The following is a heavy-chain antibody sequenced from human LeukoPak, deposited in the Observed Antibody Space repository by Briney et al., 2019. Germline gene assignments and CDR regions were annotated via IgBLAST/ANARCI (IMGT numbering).Heavy chain of an antibody. J-gene: IGHJ5*02. Sequence: GGSLRLSCAASGFTFSSYSMNWVRQAPGKGLGWVSSISSSSSYIYYADSVKGRFTISRDNAKNSLYLQMNSLRAEDTAVYYCARDFVASWSFDPWGQGTLVTVSS. V-gene: IGHV3-21*01. CDR2: ISSSSSYI. D-gene: IGHD3-10*01. CDR3: ARDFVASWSFDP. CDR1: GFTFSSYS.